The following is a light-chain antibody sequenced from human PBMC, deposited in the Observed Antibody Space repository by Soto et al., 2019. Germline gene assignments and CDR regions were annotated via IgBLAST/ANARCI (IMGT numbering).Light chain of an antibody. CDR1: GSDIGGYDF. CDR3: SSYTNGDLLYV. CDR2: EVT. V-gene: IGLV2-14*01. J-gene: IGLJ1*01. Sequence: QSALTQPASVSGSPGQSITISCTGTGSDIGGYDFVSWYQQHPGKAPELMIFEVTNRPSGVSNRFSGSKSGNTASLTISGLQPEDEADYYCSSYTNGDLLYVFGAGTKVTVL.